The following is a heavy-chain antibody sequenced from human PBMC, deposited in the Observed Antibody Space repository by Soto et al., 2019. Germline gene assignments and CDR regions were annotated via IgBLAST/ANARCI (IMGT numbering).Heavy chain of an antibody. D-gene: IGHD4-17*01. V-gene: IGHV4-39*01. CDR2: IYYSGST. CDR3: ASLIYGDFDY. J-gene: IGHJ4*02. CDR1: GGSISSSSYY. Sequence: SETLSLTCTVSGGSISSSSYYWVLIRQPPGKGLEWIGNIYYSGSTYYNPSLKSLVTISVDTSKNQFSLNLSSVTAADTAVYYCASLIYGDFDYWGQGTLVTVSS.